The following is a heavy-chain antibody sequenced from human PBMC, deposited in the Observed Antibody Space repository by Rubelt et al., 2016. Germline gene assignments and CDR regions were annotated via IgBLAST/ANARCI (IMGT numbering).Heavy chain of an antibody. CDR3: ARDIGGVGMSY. V-gene: IGHV3-11*04. CDR1: GFTFSDYY. CDR2: ITSSSHII. D-gene: IGHD3-16*01. Sequence: QVQLVESGGGVVQPGGSLRLSCAASGFTFSDYYMSWIRQAPGKGLEWVSYITSSSHIIHYADSVKGRFTISRDNAKNSLYQKMDSLRAEDTAVYYCARDIGGVGMSYWGQGSLVTVSS. J-gene: IGHJ4*02.